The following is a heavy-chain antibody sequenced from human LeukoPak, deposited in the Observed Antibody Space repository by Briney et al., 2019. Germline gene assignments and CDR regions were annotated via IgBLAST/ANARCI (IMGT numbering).Heavy chain of an antibody. CDR1: GYTFTGSY. J-gene: IGHJ4*02. CDR3: SKETPPLDH. V-gene: IGHV1-2*02. CDR2: INPNSGDT. Sequence: ASVKVSCKTSGYTFTGSYMHWVRQAPGQGLEWMGWINPNSGDTHYAQKFQGRVTMTRDTSISTAYMEMARLTSDDTAVYYCSKETPPLDHGGPGTLVPVPP.